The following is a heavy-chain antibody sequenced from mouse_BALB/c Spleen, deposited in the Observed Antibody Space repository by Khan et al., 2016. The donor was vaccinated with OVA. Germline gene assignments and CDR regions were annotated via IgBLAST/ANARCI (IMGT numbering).Heavy chain of an antibody. Sequence: VQLQQSGAELVKPGASVKLSCTASGFNIKDTYMHWVKQRPEQGLEWIGRIDPANGNTQYDPKFQGKATITEDTSSNTAYLQLSSLTSEDTAVYDCALRGEIYETYYVYAMDYWGQGTSVTVSS. V-gene: IGHV14-3*02. D-gene: IGHD2-3*01. CDR2: IDPANGNT. CDR1: GFNIKDTY. CDR3: ALRGEIYETYYVYAMDY. J-gene: IGHJ4*01.